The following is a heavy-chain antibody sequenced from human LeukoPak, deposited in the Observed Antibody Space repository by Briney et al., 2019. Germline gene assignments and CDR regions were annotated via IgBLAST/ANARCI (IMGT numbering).Heavy chain of an antibody. CDR3: ARGKQLVLGYYYYYMDV. CDR2: IYYSGST. Sequence: PSETLSLTCTVSGGSISSYYWSWIRQPPGKGLEWIGYIYYSGSTNYNPSLKSRVTISVDTSKNQFSLKLSFVTAADTAVYYCARGKQLVLGYYYYYMDVWGKGTTVTVSS. V-gene: IGHV4-59*01. J-gene: IGHJ6*03. D-gene: IGHD6-13*01. CDR1: GGSISSYY.